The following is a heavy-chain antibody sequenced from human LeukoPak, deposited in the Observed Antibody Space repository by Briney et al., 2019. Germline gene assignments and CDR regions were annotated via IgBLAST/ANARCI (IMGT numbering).Heavy chain of an antibody. Sequence: GGSLRLSCAASGFTFSSYAMHWVRQAPGKGLEWVAVISYDGSNKYYADSVKGRFTISRDNSKNTLYLQMNSLRAEDTAVYYWARDITGTTGDDYWGQGTLVTVSS. V-gene: IGHV3-30-3*01. CDR1: GFTFSSYA. CDR3: ARDITGTTGDDY. J-gene: IGHJ4*02. CDR2: ISYDGSNK. D-gene: IGHD1-7*01.